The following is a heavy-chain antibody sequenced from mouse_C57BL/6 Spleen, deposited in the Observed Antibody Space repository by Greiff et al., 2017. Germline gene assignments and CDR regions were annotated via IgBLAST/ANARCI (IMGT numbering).Heavy chain of an antibody. J-gene: IGHJ3*01. CDR3: ARNYYSNLFAY. V-gene: IGHV1-85*01. D-gene: IGHD2-5*01. Sequence: QVQLQQSGPELVKPGASVKLSCKASGYTFTSYDINWVKQRPGQGLEWIGWIYPRDGSTKYNEKFKGKATLTVDTSSSTAYMELHSLTSEDSAVYFCARNYYSNLFAYWGQGTLVTVSA. CDR2: IYPRDGST. CDR1: GYTFTSYD.